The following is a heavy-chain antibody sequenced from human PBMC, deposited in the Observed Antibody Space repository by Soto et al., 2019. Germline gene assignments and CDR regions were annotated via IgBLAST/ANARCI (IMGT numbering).Heavy chain of an antibody. V-gene: IGHV1-18*01. Sequence: QVQLVQSGAEVKKPGASLKVSCKASGYTFSNFGVSWVRQAPGQGLEWIGWINPDNGDTNYGQKFQGRANMTTDTFTNTAYMEVRGLRSDDTAVYYCARGVRVAAYLDYYMDGWGEGTTVTVSS. CDR1: GYTFSNFG. D-gene: IGHD3-10*02. CDR2: INPDNGDT. J-gene: IGHJ6*03. CDR3: ARGVRVAAYLDYYMDG.